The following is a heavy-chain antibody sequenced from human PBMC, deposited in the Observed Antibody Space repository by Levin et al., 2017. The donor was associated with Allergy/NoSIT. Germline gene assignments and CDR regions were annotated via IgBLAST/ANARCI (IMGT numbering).Heavy chain of an antibody. Sequence: ASVKVSCKASGYTFTGYYMHWVRQAPGQGLEWMGWINPNSGGTNYAQKFQGRVAMTRDTSSSTAYMDVSRLTSDDTAVYYCARGLVGYSTSWFDDWGQGARVTVSS. D-gene: IGHD6-13*01. CDR3: ARGLVGYSTSWFDD. V-gene: IGHV1-2*02. CDR2: INPNSGGT. J-gene: IGHJ4*02. CDR1: GYTFTGYY.